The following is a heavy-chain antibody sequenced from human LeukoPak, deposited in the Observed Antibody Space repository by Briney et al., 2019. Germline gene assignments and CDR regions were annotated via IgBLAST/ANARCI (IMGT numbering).Heavy chain of an antibody. D-gene: IGHD6-19*01. J-gene: IGHJ4*02. V-gene: IGHV3-23*01. CDR2: ISDSGGNT. Sequence: GGSLRLTCAASGFTFSSYAMSWVRQAPGKGLEWVSGISDSGGNTYYADSVKGRFTISRDNSKNTLFLQMNSLRTDDRAMYYCAKGLHSGWFDYWGQGALVTVSS. CDR1: GFTFSSYA. CDR3: AKGLHSGWFDY.